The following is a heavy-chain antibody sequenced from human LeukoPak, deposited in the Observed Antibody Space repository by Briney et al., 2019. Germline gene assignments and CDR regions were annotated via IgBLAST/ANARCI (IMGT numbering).Heavy chain of an antibody. CDR2: TNSGGNT. D-gene: IGHD6-25*01. V-gene: IGHV3-66*01. J-gene: IGHJ4*02. CDR1: GFTFSSYW. CDR3: ARGSASDY. Sequence: PGGSLRLSCAASGFTFSSYWMSWVRQAPGKGLEWVSVTNSGGNTYYADSVKGRFTISRDNSKNTLYLEMNSLRAEDTAVYYCARGSASDYWGQGALVTVSS.